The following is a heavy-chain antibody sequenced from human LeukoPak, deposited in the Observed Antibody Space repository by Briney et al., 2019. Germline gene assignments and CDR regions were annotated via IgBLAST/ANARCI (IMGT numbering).Heavy chain of an antibody. CDR1: GESFSGHY. D-gene: IGHD3-10*01. V-gene: IGHV4-34*01. Sequence: SETLSLTCAVYGESFSGHYWTWIHQPPGRGLDWIGEINHSGSTTSNPSLNNRVTISVDTSKNQFSLKLTSVTAADTAVYYCARPRYGSGSLDSWGQGTLVTVSS. J-gene: IGHJ4*02. CDR3: ARPRYGSGSLDS. CDR2: INHSGST.